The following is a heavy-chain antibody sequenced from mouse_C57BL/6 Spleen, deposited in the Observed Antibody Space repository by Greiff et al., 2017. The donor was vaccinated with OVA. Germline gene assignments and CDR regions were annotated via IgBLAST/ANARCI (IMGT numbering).Heavy chain of an antibody. CDR3: ALLSPRAWFAD. D-gene: IGHD2-10*01. CDR2: INPSNGGT. Sequence: QVQLKESGPELVKPGASVKISCKASGYAFSSSWMNWVKQRPGKGLEWIGNINPSNGGTNYNEKFKSKATLTVDKSSSTAYMQLSSLTSEDSAVYYCALLSPRAWFADWGQGTLVTVSA. J-gene: IGHJ3*01. V-gene: IGHV1-82*01. CDR1: GYAFSSSW.